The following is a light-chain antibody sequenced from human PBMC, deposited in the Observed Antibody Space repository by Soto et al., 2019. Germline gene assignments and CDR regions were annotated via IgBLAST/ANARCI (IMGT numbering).Light chain of an antibody. CDR1: SSDVGGYNY. CDR2: EVN. V-gene: IGLV2-8*01. Sequence: QSVLTQPPSASGSPGLSVAISCTGTSSDVGGYNYVSWYQQHPGKAPKLMIYEVNKRPSGVPDRFSGSKSGNTASLTVSGLQAEDEADYYCSSYAGSSNVFGTGTKV. J-gene: IGLJ1*01. CDR3: SSYAGSSNV.